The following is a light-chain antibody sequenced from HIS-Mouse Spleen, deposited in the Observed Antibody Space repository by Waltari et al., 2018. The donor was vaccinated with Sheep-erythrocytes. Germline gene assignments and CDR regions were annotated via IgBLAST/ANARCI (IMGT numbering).Light chain of an antibody. CDR2: DVS. Sequence: QSALTQPRALSGSPGQSVTISCTGTSSDVGGYNYVSWYQQHPGQAPKLMIYDVSKRPSWVPDSFSGSKSGNTASLTISGLQAEDEADYYCCSYAGSYNHVFATGTKVTVL. V-gene: IGLV2-11*01. CDR3: CSYAGSYNHV. CDR1: SSDVGGYNY. J-gene: IGLJ1*01.